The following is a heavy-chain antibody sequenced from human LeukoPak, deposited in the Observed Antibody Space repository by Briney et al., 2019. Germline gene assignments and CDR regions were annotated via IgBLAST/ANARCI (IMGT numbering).Heavy chain of an antibody. Sequence: KTSETLSLTCTVSGGSISSSSYYWGWIRQPPGKGLEWIGSIYYSGSTYYNPSLKSQITISVDTSKNQFSLKLSSVTAADTAVYYCARLNYYDSSVYYTEYFDYWGQGTLVTVSS. D-gene: IGHD3-22*01. CDR1: GGSISSSSYY. CDR2: IYYSGST. V-gene: IGHV4-39*01. CDR3: ARLNYYDSSVYYTEYFDY. J-gene: IGHJ4*02.